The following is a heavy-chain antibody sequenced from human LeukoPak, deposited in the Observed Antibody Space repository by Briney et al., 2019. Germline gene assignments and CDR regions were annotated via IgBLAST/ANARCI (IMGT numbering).Heavy chain of an antibody. J-gene: IGHJ5*02. CDR1: GGSISSYY. CDR3: ARGGYYGSGNDFRFDP. Sequence: SETLSLTCTVSGGSISSYYWSWVRQPPGKGLEWIGYIYYSGSTNYKPSLMSRVTISVDTSKNQFSLKLSSVTAADTAVYYCARGGYYGSGNDFRFDPWGQGTLVTVSS. D-gene: IGHD3-10*01. V-gene: IGHV4-59*01. CDR2: IYYSGST.